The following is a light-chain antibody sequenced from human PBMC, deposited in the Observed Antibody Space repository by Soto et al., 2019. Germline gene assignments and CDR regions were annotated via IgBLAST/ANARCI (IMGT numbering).Light chain of an antibody. Sequence: EIVWTQYPATLSLSLGERATLSCRASQSVGTYLAWYQHKPGQAPRVLIHAASRRDTGIPDRFSGSGFGTEFTLTISRLDPEDFAVYYCQQYGNSPWTFGQGTKVDIK. CDR2: AAS. CDR1: QSVGTY. CDR3: QQYGNSPWT. J-gene: IGKJ1*01. V-gene: IGKV3-20*01.